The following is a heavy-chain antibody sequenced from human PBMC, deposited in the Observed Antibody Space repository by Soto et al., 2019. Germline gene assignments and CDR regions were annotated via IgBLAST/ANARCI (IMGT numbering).Heavy chain of an antibody. CDR3: ARRSSYNLKDPLDD. D-gene: IGHD3-10*01. V-gene: IGHV3-23*01. J-gene: IGHJ4*02. CDR2: ISRSAGST. CDR1: GFTLSNYA. Sequence: GGSLGRSCTASGFTLSNYAMTWVRKAPGKGLEYVGVISRSAGSTYYGNSVKGRFTISRDNFRETVYLQMNDLRVEDTARYYCARRSSYNLKDPLDDWGQGNLVTGSS.